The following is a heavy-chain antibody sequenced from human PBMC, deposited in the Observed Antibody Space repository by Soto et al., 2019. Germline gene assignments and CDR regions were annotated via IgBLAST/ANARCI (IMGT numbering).Heavy chain of an antibody. CDR3: ARDRVIRYTGYELDL. Sequence: QIQLLESGGGVVQPGKALRLSCAASGFAVNSHSMHGVRQAPGKGLEWLALMTSDGSSKFYADSVKGRCTISRDNSKNTLYLEMNSLRSEDTAVYYCARDRVIRYTGYELDLWGQGTLVTVSS. J-gene: IGHJ5*02. V-gene: IGHV3-30-3*01. D-gene: IGHD3-9*01. CDR1: GFAVNSHS. CDR2: MTSDGSSK.